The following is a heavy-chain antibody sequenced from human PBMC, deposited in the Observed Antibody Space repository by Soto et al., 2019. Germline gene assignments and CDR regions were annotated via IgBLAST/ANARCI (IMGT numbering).Heavy chain of an antibody. CDR3: ARDRTYNYENNGYFGH. J-gene: IGHJ4*01. CDR2: LSYDGSKE. Sequence: QVQLVESGGGVVQPGRSLRLSCATSGFTFYTFAMHWVRQAPGKGLEWVAVLSYDGSKEDYADSVKGRFTISRDNSQKTLYLQMNSLKAEDTAVYYCARDRTYNYENNGYFGHWGQGTLVTFAS. V-gene: IGHV3-30-3*01. CDR1: GFTFYTFA. D-gene: IGHD3-22*01.